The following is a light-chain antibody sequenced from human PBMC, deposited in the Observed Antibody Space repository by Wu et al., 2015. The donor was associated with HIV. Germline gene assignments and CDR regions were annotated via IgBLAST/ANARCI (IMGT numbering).Light chain of an antibody. Sequence: EIVLTQSPGTLSLSPGERVTLSCRASQSVSSNYLAWYQKKPGQAPRVLIYGASSRATGIPDRFSGSGSGTDFTLTISSLEPEDFAVYYCQQYGPSPSFGQGTKLEI. CDR3: QQYGPSPS. CDR2: GAS. V-gene: IGKV3-20*01. CDR1: QSVSSNY. J-gene: IGKJ2*03.